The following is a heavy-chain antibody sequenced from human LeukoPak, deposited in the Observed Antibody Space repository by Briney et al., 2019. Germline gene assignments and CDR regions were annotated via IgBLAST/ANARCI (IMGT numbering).Heavy chain of an antibody. Sequence: SETLSLTCTVSGVSISSHYWSWIRQPPGKGLEWIWYIYYSGSTNYNPSLKSRVTISVDTAKNQFSLKLSSVTAADTAVYYCARGTLEWWGEYYFDYWGQGTLVTVFS. CDR2: IYYSGST. CDR3: ARGTLEWWGEYYFDY. V-gene: IGHV4-59*11. D-gene: IGHD3-3*01. J-gene: IGHJ4*02. CDR1: GVSISSHY.